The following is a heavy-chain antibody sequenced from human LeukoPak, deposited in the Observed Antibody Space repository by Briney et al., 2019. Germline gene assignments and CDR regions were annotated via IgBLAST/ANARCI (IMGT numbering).Heavy chain of an antibody. D-gene: IGHD6-19*01. J-gene: IGHJ6*03. V-gene: IGHV4-39*01. CDR3: AQVAGTPYYYYYYMDG. Sequence: KPSETLSLTCTVSGGSISSSSYYWGWIRQAPGKGLEWIGSIYYSGSTYYNPSLKSRVTISVDTSKNQFSLKLSSVAAADTAVYYCAQVAGTPYYYYYYMDGWGKGTTVTVSS. CDR2: IYYSGST. CDR1: GGSISSSSYY.